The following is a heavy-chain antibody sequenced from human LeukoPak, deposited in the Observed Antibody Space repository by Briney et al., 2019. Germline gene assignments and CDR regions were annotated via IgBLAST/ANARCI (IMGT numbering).Heavy chain of an antibody. D-gene: IGHD6-13*01. Sequence: GGSLRLSCAASGFTFSSYTMNWVRQAPGKGLEWVSYISSSSNTIYYADSVKGRFTISRDNAKNSLYLQMNSLRAEDTAVYYCARSYSSSSELSWFDPWGQGTLVTVSS. CDR2: ISSSSNTI. CDR3: ARSYSSSSELSWFDP. V-gene: IGHV3-48*04. J-gene: IGHJ5*02. CDR1: GFTFSSYT.